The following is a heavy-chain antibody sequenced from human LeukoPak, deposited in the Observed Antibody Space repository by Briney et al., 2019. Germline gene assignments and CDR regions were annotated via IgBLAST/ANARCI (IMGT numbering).Heavy chain of an antibody. CDR3: AKDIIAVAGLSRDY. Sequence: SETLSLTCTVSGGSISSYYWSWIRQPPGKGLEWIGYIYYSGSTNYNPSLKSRVTISVDTSKNQFSLKLSSVTAADTAVYYCAKDIIAVAGLSRDYWGQGTLVTVSS. J-gene: IGHJ4*02. CDR1: GGSISSYY. CDR2: IYYSGST. D-gene: IGHD6-19*01. V-gene: IGHV4-59*01.